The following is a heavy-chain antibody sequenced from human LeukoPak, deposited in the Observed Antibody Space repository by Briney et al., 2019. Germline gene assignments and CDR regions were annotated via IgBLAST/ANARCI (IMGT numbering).Heavy chain of an antibody. CDR3: AKDLHRSGTFDY. D-gene: IGHD3-10*01. CDR1: GFTFSSYA. J-gene: IGHJ4*02. Sequence: GGSLRLSCAASGFTFSSYAMQWVRQAPGKGLEWVAVISHDGSNKYYTDSVKGRFAISRDNSKNTLYLQMNSLRAEDTAVYYCAKDLHRSGTFDYWGQGALVTVSS. V-gene: IGHV3-30*09. CDR2: ISHDGSNK.